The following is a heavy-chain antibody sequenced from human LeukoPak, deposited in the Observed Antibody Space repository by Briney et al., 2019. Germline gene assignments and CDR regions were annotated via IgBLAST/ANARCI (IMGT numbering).Heavy chain of an antibody. CDR3: ARMGIAAVGAYYFDY. CDR1: GFTFSDYY. Sequence: GGSLRLSCAASGFTFSDYYMSWIRQAPGKGLEWVSYISRNSYTNYADSVKGRLTISRDNAKNSLYLQMASLRAEDTAVYCCARMGIAAVGAYYFDYWGQGTLVAVSS. CDR2: ISRNSYT. D-gene: IGHD6-13*01. V-gene: IGHV3-11*06. J-gene: IGHJ4*02.